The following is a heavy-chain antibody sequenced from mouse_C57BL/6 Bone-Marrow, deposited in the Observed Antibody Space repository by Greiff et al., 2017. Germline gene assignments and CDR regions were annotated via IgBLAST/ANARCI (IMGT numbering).Heavy chain of an antibody. D-gene: IGHD2-3*01. CDR3: ARAGGYYPLYVDY. V-gene: IGHV1-58*01. Sequence: VQLKQSGAELVRPGSSVKMSCKTSGYTFTSYGINWVKQRPGQGLEWIGYIYTGNGYTEYNEKFKGKATLTSDTSSSTAYMQLSSLTSEDSAVYFCARAGGYYPLYVDYWGRGNTLTVSS. CDR1: GYTFTSYG. J-gene: IGHJ2*01. CDR2: IYTGNGYT.